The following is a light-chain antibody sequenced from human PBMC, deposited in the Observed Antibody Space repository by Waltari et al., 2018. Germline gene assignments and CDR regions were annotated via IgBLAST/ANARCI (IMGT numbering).Light chain of an antibody. CDR3: SSYAGRSILI. CDR1: SSDVASYNL. V-gene: IGLV2-23*02. CDR2: EVF. J-gene: IGLJ2*01. Sequence: QSALTQPASVSGSPGQSITISCTGTSSDVASYNLFSWYQQYPGKAPRRVIYEVFKRPASVSSRFSGSKSGSTASLTISGVQAEDEATYYCSSYAGRSILIFGGGT.